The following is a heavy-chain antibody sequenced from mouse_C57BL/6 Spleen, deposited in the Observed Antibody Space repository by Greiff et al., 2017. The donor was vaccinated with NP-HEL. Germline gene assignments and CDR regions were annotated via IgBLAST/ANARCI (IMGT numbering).Heavy chain of an antibody. CDR1: GFTFSSYA. Sequence: EVQVVESGGGLVKPGGSLKLSCAASGFTFSSYAMSWVRQTPEKRLEWVATISDGGSYTYYPDNVKGRFTISRDNAKNNLYLQMSHLKSEDTAMYYCARSLLLRSYYFDYWGQGTTLTVSS. J-gene: IGHJ2*01. D-gene: IGHD1-1*01. V-gene: IGHV5-4*01. CDR3: ARSLLLRSYYFDY. CDR2: ISDGGSYT.